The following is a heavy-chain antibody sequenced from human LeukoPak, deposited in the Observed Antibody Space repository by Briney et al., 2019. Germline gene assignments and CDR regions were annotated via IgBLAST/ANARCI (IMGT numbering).Heavy chain of an antibody. Sequence: GASVKVSCKASGYTFTSYDINWVRQATGQGLEWMGWMNPNCGNAGYAQKFQGRVTMTRHTSIRTAYMELSSLESAATAEYSSRRVMGRAAANDYWGQGTLVTVSS. CDR2: MNPNCGNA. J-gene: IGHJ4*02. CDR1: GYTFTSYD. D-gene: IGHD6-25*01. CDR3: RRVMGRAAANDY. V-gene: IGHV1-8*01.